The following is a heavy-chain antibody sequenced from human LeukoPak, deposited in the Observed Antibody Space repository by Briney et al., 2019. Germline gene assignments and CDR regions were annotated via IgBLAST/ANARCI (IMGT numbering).Heavy chain of an antibody. CDR2: ISAYNGNT. J-gene: IGHJ6*02. CDR3: ARYLTTATTYYYYGMDV. CDR1: GYTFTSYG. V-gene: IGHV1-18*01. D-gene: IGHD4-17*01. Sequence: ASVKVSCTASGYTFTSYGISWVRQAPGQGLEWMGWISAYNGNTNYAQKLQGRVTMTTDTSTSTAYMELRSLRSVDTAVYYCARYLTTATTYYYYGMDVWGQGTTVTVSS.